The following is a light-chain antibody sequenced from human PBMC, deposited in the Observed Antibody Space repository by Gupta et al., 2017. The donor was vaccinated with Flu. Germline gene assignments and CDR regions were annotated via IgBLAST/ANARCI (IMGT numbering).Light chain of an antibody. CDR3: SSYTSSTTWV. V-gene: IGLV2-14*01. Sequence: QSALTQPASVSGSPGQSITISCTGTSSDVGGYNYVSWYQQHPGEPPKFMIYEVSNRPSGVSDRFSGSKSGNTASLTISGRQAEDEADYYCSSYTSSTTWVFGGGTKLTVL. CDR2: EVS. CDR1: SSDVGGYNY. J-gene: IGLJ3*02.